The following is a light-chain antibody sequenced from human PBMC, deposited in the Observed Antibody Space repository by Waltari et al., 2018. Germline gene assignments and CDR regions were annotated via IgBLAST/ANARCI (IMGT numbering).Light chain of an antibody. V-gene: IGKV1-5*03. J-gene: IGKJ1*01. CDR3: QQYDNYWT. CDR1: QSITKG. CDR2: KAS. Sequence: DIQMTQSPSTLSASVGDRVTITCRASQSITKGLAWYQQKPGKAPKLLIYKASNLESGVPSRFSGSGSGTEFTLTISSLQPDDFATYYCQQYDNYWTFGQGTKVEIK.